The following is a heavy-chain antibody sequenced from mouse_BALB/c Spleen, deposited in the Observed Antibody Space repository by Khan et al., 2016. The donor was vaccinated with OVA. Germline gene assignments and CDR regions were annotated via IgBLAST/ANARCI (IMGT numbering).Heavy chain of an antibody. J-gene: IGHJ4*01. CDR3: ATSLYYSLGYALDC. CDR2: ISSTGGT. D-gene: IGHD2-12*01. CDR1: GYSITSDYA. Sequence: EVQLQESGPGLVKPSQSLSLTCTVTGYSITSDYAWNWIRQFPGNKLEWMGYISSTGGTSYNPSLKSRISVTRDTSKNQFFLQLKSVTTEDTATXYCATSLYYSLGYALDCWGRGTSVTVSS. V-gene: IGHV3-2*02.